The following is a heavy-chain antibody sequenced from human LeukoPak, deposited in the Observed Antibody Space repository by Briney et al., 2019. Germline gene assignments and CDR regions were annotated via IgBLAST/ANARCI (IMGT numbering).Heavy chain of an antibody. Sequence: SETLSLTCTVSGGSISSYYWSWIWQPPGKGLEWIGYIYYSGSTNYNLSLKSRVTISVDTSKNQFSLKLSSVTAADTAVYYCARGVKIEYSSSSRNWYFDLWGRGTLVTVSS. CDR2: IYYSGST. J-gene: IGHJ2*01. V-gene: IGHV4-59*08. CDR1: GGSISSYY. D-gene: IGHD6-6*01. CDR3: ARGVKIEYSSSSRNWYFDL.